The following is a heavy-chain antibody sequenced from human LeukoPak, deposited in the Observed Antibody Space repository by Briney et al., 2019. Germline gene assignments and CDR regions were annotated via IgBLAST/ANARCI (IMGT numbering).Heavy chain of an antibody. D-gene: IGHD1-26*01. CDR3: AKDWHLGG. CDR2: INERGDWT. Sequence: GGSLRLSCAASGFTFSVSAMYWIRQAPGKGLEWVSVINERGDWTNHADSAKGRFTIFRDNSKNTLYLQMNSLRVEDTALYYCAKDWHLGGWGQGTLVTVSS. V-gene: IGHV3-23*01. J-gene: IGHJ4*02. CDR1: GFTFSVSA.